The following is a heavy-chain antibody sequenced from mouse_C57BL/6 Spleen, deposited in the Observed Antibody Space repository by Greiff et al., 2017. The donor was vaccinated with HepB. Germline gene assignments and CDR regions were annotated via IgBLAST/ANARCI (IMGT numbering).Heavy chain of an antibody. CDR3: ARLVESSGPAGLAY. V-gene: IGHV1-7*01. J-gene: IGHJ3*01. Sequence: VQLQQSGAELAKPGASVKLSCKASGYTFTSYWMHWVKQRPGPGLEWIGYINPSSGYTKYNQKFKDKATLTADKSSSPAYMQLSSLTYEDSAVDSWARLVESSGPAGLAYWGQGTRVTVAA. CDR2: INPSSGYT. CDR1: GYTFTSYW. D-gene: IGHD3-2*02.